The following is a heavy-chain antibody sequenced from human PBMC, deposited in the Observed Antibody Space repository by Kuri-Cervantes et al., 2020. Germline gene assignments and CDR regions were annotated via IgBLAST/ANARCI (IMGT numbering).Heavy chain of an antibody. J-gene: IGHJ6*02. V-gene: IGHV3-30*18. Sequence: GESLKISCVVSGFTFSSYGMHWVRQAPGKGLEWVAVMSYDGANKYCADSVKGRFTISRDNSKNTLYMQMNSLRAEDTAVYYCAKQVYYGSGSYSHYYGMDVWGQGTTVTVSS. CDR1: GFTFSSYG. CDR2: MSYDGANK. D-gene: IGHD3-10*01. CDR3: AKQVYYGSGSYSHYYGMDV.